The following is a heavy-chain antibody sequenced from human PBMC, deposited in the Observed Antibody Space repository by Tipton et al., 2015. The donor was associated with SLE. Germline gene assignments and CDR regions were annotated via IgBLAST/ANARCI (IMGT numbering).Heavy chain of an antibody. CDR2: INHSGST. CDR3: ARGGYNWNYGIDY. D-gene: IGHD1-7*01. V-gene: IGHV4-34*01. Sequence: LRLSCAVYGGSFSGYYWSWIRQPPGKGLEWIGEINHSGSTSSNPSLKSRVTISVDTSKKQFSLKLSSVTAADTAVYYCARGGYNWNYGIDYWGQGTLVTVSS. CDR1: GGSFSGYY. J-gene: IGHJ4*02.